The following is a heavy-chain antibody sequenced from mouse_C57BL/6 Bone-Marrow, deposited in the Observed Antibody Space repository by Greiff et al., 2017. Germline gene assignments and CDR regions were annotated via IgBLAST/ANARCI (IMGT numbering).Heavy chain of an antibody. J-gene: IGHJ4*01. CDR1: GYTFTGYG. CDR2: IYPRSGNT. V-gene: IGHV1-81*01. D-gene: IGHD1-1*01. CDR3: AREGMGLRLYAMDY. Sequence: VQLVESGAELARPGASVKLSCKASGYTFTGYGISWVKQRTGQGLEWIGEIYPRSGNTYYNEKFKGKATLTADKSSSTAYMELRSLTSEDSAVYFCAREGMGLRLYAMDYWGQGTSVTVSS.